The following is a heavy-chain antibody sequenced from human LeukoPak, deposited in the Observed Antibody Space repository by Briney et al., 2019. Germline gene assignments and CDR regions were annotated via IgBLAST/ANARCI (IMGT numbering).Heavy chain of an antibody. CDR3: AKESPGGFYVGGWFDP. J-gene: IGHJ5*02. V-gene: IGHV3-30*02. CDR1: GFTFSNYG. Sequence: GGSLRLSCAASGFTFSNYGMHWVRQAPGKGLEWVAFIRYDGSDKDYADSVKGRFTISRDNSKNTLYLQMNSLRADDTAVYYCAKESPGGFYVGGWFDPWGQGTLVTVSS. D-gene: IGHD2/OR15-2a*01. CDR2: IRYDGSDK.